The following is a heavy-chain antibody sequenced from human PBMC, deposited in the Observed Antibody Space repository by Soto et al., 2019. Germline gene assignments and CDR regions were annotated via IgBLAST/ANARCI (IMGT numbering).Heavy chain of an antibody. CDR3: AKDLDATVFNFDY. J-gene: IGHJ4*02. V-gene: IGHV4-4*02. CDR2: IYHSGST. CDR1: GGSISSSNW. Sequence: SETLSLTCAVSGGSISSSNWWSWVRQPPGKGLEWIGEIYHSGSTNHNPSLRSRVTISVDKSKNQFSLKLSSVTAADTAIYNCAKDLDATVFNFDYWGQGTLVTVSS. D-gene: IGHD2-2*01.